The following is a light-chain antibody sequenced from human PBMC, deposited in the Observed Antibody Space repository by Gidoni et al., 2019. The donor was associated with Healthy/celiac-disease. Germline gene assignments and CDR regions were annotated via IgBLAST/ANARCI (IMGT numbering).Light chain of an antibody. CDR2: GAS. Sequence: EIVLTHAPGNLSLSPGESATLSCRASQSVSSSYLAWYQQKPGQAPRLLIYGASSRATGIPDRFSGSGSGTDFTLTISRLEAEDFAVYYCQQYGSAPWTFGQGTKVKSN. CDR3: QQYGSAPWT. V-gene: IGKV3-20*01. J-gene: IGKJ1*01. CDR1: QSVSSSY.